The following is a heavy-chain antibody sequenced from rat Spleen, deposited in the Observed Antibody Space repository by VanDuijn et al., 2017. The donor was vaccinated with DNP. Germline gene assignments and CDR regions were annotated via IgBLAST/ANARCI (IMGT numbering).Heavy chain of an antibody. CDR2: ISTGGGST. CDR3: ARHRTIMPYYYAMDA. D-gene: IGHD1-12*01. J-gene: IGHJ4*01. CDR1: GFIFSNYY. Sequence: EVQLVESGGGLVQPGRSLKLSCAASGFIFSNYYMAWVRQAPTKGLEWVASISTGGGSTYYPDSVKGRFTISRDNAKSTLYLQMDKLGSEDTATYYCARHRTIMPYYYAMDAWGQGASVTVSS. V-gene: IGHV5-25*01.